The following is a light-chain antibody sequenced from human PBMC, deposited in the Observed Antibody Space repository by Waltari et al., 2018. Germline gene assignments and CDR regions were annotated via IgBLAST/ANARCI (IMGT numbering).Light chain of an antibody. CDR2: DST. J-gene: IGLJ3*02. V-gene: IGLV2-11*01. CDR3: CSYVGSHTNWV. CDR1: SSDVGAYNF. Sequence: QSALTQPRSVSGSPGQSVTSSCTGLSSDVGAYNFGSWYQHHPGTAPKLIIHDSTQWPSGVPARFSGSKSGNTASLTISGLQAEDEADYYCCSYVGSHTNWVFGGGTKLTVL.